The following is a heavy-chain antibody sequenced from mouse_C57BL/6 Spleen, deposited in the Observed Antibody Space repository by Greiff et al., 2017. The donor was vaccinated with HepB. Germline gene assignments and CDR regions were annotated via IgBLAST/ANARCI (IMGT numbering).Heavy chain of an antibody. Sequence: QVQLQQSGAELVKPGASVKISCKASGYAFSSYWMNWVKQRPGKGLEWIGQIYPGDGDTNYNGKFKGKATLTADKSSSTAYMQLSSLTSEDSAVYFCARRGRSYWYFDVWGTGTTVTVSS. V-gene: IGHV1-80*01. CDR1: GYAFSSYW. D-gene: IGHD2-12*01. J-gene: IGHJ1*03. CDR2: IYPGDGDT. CDR3: ARRGRSYWYFDV.